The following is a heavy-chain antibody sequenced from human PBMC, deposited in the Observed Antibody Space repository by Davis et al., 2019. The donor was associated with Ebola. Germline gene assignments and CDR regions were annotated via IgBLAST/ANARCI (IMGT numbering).Heavy chain of an antibody. Sequence: GESLKISCAASGFTFSSYAMNWVRQAPGKGLEWVSSISGSGDSTSYADSMKGRFTMSRDNSGNTLYLQMNSLRVEDTAIYYCAKGNRTPLFYDTSDDYWGQGTLVTVSS. CDR3: AKGNRTPLFYDTSDDY. V-gene: IGHV3-23*01. CDR1: GFTFSSYA. J-gene: IGHJ4*02. D-gene: IGHD5/OR15-5a*01. CDR2: ISGSGDST.